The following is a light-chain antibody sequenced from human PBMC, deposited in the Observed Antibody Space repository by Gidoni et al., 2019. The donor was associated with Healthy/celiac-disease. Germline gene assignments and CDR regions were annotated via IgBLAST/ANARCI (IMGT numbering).Light chain of an antibody. V-gene: IGLV3-21*03. Sequence: SYVLTHPPSVSVAPGKAARMTSGGNNIGSKSVHWYQEKPGQDLVLVIYDDSDWPSGIPERFSGSNSGNTATLTISRVEGGDEADYYCQVWDRSSEPGVFGGGTKLTVL. CDR3: QVWDRSSEPGV. CDR1: NIGSKS. CDR2: DDS. J-gene: IGLJ2*01.